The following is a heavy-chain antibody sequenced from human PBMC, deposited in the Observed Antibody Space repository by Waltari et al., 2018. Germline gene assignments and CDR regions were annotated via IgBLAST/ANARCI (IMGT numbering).Heavy chain of an antibody. CDR3: ARSSSSWYHFDY. Sequence: QVQLVQSGAEVKKPGASVKVSCKASGYTFTSYYMHWVRQAPGQGLEWMGIINPSGGSTSYAQKFRGRVTMTRDTSTSTVYMELSSLRSEDTAVYYCARSSSSWYHFDYWGQGTLVTVSS. CDR1: GYTFTSYY. V-gene: IGHV1-46*01. J-gene: IGHJ4*02. CDR2: INPSGGST. D-gene: IGHD6-13*01.